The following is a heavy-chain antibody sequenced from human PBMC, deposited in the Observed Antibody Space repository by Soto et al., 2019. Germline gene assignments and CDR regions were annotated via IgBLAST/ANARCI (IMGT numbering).Heavy chain of an antibody. Sequence: PGGSLRLSCAASGFTFSSYSMNWVRQAPGNGLEWVSAISGSGGSTYYADSVKGRFTISRDNSKNTLYLQMNSLRAEDTAVYYCAKDGGNSSSWYGDYYHGMDVWGQGTTVTVSS. CDR3: AKDGGNSSSWYGDYYHGMDV. D-gene: IGHD6-13*01. CDR1: GFTFSSYS. V-gene: IGHV3-23*01. CDR2: ISGSGGST. J-gene: IGHJ6*02.